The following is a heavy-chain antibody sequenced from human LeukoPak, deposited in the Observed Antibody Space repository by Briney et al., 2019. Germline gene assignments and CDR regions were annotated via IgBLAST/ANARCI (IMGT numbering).Heavy chain of an antibody. J-gene: IGHJ5*02. Sequence: GSLRLSCAVYGGSFSGYYWSWIRQPPGKGLEWIGEINHSGSTNYNPSLKSRVTISVDTSKNQFSLKLSSVTAADTAVYYCARGTLLVNPWGQGTLVTVSS. CDR3: ARGTLLVNP. CDR1: GGSFSGYY. D-gene: IGHD3-10*01. V-gene: IGHV4-34*01. CDR2: INHSGST.